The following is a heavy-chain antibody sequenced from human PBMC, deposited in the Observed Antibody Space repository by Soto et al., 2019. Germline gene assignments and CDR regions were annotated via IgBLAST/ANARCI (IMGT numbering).Heavy chain of an antibody. CDR2: IYFNGNT. J-gene: IGHJ4*02. CDR1: GGSMNNYF. V-gene: IGHV4-59*08. Sequence: PSETLSLTFTVSGGSMNNYFWSWIRQAPGKGLEWLGYIYFNGNTNYNPSLRSRVTISVDTSKQQFSLKLNSVTAADTAVYYCAKQRGGSSAWNEMRFDYWGQGTLVTVSS. D-gene: IGHD6-19*01. CDR3: AKQRGGSSAWNEMRFDY.